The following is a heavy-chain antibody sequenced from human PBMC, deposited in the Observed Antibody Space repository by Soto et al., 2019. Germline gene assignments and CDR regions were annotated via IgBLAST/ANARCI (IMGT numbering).Heavy chain of an antibody. J-gene: IGHJ4*02. CDR3: TRRASSSLYHVDF. V-gene: IGHV5-10-1*01. CDR1: GYSFTAYW. Sequence: GESLKISCQASGYSFTAYWITWVRQMPGKGLEWMATIDPSDSYVDYSTSFRGHVTFSVDRSITTVYLQWNSLKAPDSAMYFCTRRASSSLYHVDFWGQGALVTVSS. CDR2: IDPSDSYV. D-gene: IGHD6-13*01.